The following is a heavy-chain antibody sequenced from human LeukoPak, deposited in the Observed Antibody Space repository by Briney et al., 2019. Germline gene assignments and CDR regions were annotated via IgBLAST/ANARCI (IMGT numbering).Heavy chain of an antibody. CDR2: IYYSGTT. V-gene: IGHV4-59*01. CDR3: AREDYCSGGSCYSGYFQH. Sequence: SETLSLTCTVSGGSISSYYWSWIRQPPGKGLEWIGYIYYSGTTNHDPSLKSRVTISVDTSKNQFSLKLSFVTAADTAVYYCAREDYCSGGSCYSGYFQHWGQGTLVTVSS. D-gene: IGHD2-15*01. J-gene: IGHJ1*01. CDR1: GGSISSYY.